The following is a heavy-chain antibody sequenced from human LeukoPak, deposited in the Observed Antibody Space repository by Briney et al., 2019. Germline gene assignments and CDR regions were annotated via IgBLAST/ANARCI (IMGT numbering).Heavy chain of an antibody. CDR1: GFTFSSYW. J-gene: IGHJ4*02. V-gene: IGHV3-15*01. CDR3: TTGARSHGYLFDR. Sequence: GGSLRLSCAASGFTFSSYWMTWVRQAPGQGLEWVGRIKSKTDGGTTDYAAPVTGRFTISRDDSKNTLYVQMNGLRTEDTAVYYCTTGARSHGYLFDRWGQGTLVTVSS. D-gene: IGHD5-18*01. CDR2: IKSKTDGGTT.